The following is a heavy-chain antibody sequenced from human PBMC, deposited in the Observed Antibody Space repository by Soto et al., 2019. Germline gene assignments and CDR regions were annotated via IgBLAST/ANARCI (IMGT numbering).Heavy chain of an antibody. J-gene: IGHJ4*02. CDR3: AEYPAGFPYYFDY. V-gene: IGHV3-23*01. D-gene: IGHD2-21*01. CDR1: GFTFSSYA. Sequence: EVQLLESGGGLVQPGGSLRLSCAASGFTFSSYAMSWVRQAPGKGLEWVSAISGSGGSTYYADSVKGRFTISRDNSKNTLYLQMNSLRAEYTAVYYCAEYPAGFPYYFDYWGQGTLVTVSS. CDR2: ISGSGGST.